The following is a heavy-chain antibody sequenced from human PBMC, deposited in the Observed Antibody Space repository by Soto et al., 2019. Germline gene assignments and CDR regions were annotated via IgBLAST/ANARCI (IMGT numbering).Heavy chain of an antibody. CDR1: GFTFSDYY. D-gene: IGHD2-15*01. V-gene: IGHV3-11*01. CDR2: ISSSGSTI. J-gene: IGHJ2*01. CDR3: ARDSIAGLVGSPNIYWYFDL. Sequence: QVQLVESGGGLVKPGGSLRLSCAASGFTFSDYYMSWIRQAPGKGLEWVSYISSSGSTIHYADSVKGRFTISRDNAKNSLYLQMNSLRAEDTAVYYCARDSIAGLVGSPNIYWYFDLWGRGTLVTVSS.